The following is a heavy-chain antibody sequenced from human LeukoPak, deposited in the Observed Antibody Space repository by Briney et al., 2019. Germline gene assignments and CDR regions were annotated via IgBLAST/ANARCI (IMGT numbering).Heavy chain of an antibody. J-gene: IGHJ4*02. V-gene: IGHV4-59*01. Sequence: PSETLSLTCTVSGGSISSNYWSWIRQPPGKGLEWIGYIYNSGSTIYNPSLKSRVTISVDTSKNQFSLKLSSVTAADTAVYYCAGASWVRLDYWGQGTLVTVSS. CDR2: IYNSGST. CDR1: GGSISSNY. CDR3: AGASWVRLDY. D-gene: IGHD4/OR15-4a*01.